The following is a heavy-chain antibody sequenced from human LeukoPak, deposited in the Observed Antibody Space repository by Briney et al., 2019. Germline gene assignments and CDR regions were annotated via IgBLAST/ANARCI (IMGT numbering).Heavy chain of an antibody. CDR3: ARGKWLRSSFDY. V-gene: IGHV4-34*01. CDR1: GGSFSGYY. J-gene: IGHJ4*02. CDR2: INHSGRT. Sequence: SETLSLTCAVYGGSFSGYYWSWISQPPGKGMEWIGVINHSGRTNYNPSLKSRVTISVKTSKNQFSLKLSSVTAADTAVYYCARGKWLRSSFDYWGQGTLVTVSS. D-gene: IGHD5-12*01.